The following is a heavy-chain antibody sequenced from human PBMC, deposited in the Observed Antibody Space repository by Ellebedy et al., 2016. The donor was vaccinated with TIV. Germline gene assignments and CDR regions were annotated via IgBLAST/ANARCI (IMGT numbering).Heavy chain of an antibody. D-gene: IGHD4-23*01. J-gene: IGHJ4*02. CDR3: ARDYGGNQYFDY. CDR1: GFTFSSYA. CDR2: ISYDGSNK. Sequence: GGSLRLXCAASGFTFSSYAMHWVRQAPGKGLEWVAVISYDGSNKYYADSVKGRFTISRDNSKNTLYLQMNSLRAEDTAVYYCARDYGGNQYFDYWGQGTLVTVSS. V-gene: IGHV3-30-3*01.